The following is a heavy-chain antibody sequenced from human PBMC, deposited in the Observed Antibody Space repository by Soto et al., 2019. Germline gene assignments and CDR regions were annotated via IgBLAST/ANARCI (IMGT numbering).Heavy chain of an antibody. V-gene: IGHV4-39*01. D-gene: IGHD2-2*01. CDR1: GGSISSSSYY. Sequence: SETLSLTCTVSGGSISSSSYYWGWIRQPPGKGLEWIGSIYYSGSTYYNPSLKSRVTISVDTSKNQFSLKLSSVTAADTAVYYCATYQLPLVDGDFDYWGQGTLVTVSS. CDR3: ATYQLPLVDGDFDY. CDR2: IYYSGST. J-gene: IGHJ4*02.